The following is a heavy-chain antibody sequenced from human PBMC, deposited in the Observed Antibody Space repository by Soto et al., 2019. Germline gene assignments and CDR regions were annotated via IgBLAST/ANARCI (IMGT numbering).Heavy chain of an antibody. CDR2: IYPGDSDT. D-gene: IGHD1-26*01. Sequence: GDSLKISCNGSGYSFTSYWIGWVRQMPGKCLECMWIIYPGDSDTRYSPSFQCQVTLSADKSISTAYLQGSSLKASETAMYYCARQGLGASYNWFDPWGKGSLVRVSS. V-gene: IGHV5-51*01. CDR1: GYSFTSYW. CDR3: ARQGLGASYNWFDP. J-gene: IGHJ5*02.